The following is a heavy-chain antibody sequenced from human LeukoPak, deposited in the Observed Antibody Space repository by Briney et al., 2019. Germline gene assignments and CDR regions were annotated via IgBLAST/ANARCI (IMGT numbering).Heavy chain of an antibody. Sequence: SETLSLTCTVSGGSISSSSYYWGWIRQPPGKGLEWIGSIYYSGSTYYNPSLKSRVTISVDTSKNQFSLKLSSVTAADTAVYYCAAGYMVRGAIGSFDYWGQGTLVTVSS. J-gene: IGHJ4*02. D-gene: IGHD3-10*01. V-gene: IGHV4-39*07. CDR1: GGSISSSSYY. CDR3: AAGYMVRGAIGSFDY. CDR2: IYYSGST.